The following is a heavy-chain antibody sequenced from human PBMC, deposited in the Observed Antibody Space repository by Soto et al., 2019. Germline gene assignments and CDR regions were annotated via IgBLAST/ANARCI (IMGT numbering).Heavy chain of an antibody. Sequence: QVQLVQSGAEVKKPGSSVKVSCKASGGTFSSDAISWVRQAPGQGLEWMGGLIPIFGTANYAQKFQGRDTITAEESTSTAYMERSSLRTEDTAVYYCEARPGKNGGIDYWGQGTLVTVSS. J-gene: IGHJ4*02. CDR3: EARPGKNGGIDY. CDR2: LIPIFGTA. CDR1: GGTFSSDA. D-gene: IGHD6-6*01. V-gene: IGHV1-69*01.